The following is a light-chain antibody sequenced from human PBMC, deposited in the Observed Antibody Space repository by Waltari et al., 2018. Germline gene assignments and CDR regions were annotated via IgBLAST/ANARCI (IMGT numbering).Light chain of an antibody. CDR3: NSFTSRNTVV. Sequence: QSALTQPASVSGSPGQSITISCTGTRSDVGRFNYVAWYQQHPGKAPKLLIFDVSNRPSGFSNRFSGSKSGNTASLTISGLQAEDEADYYCNSFTSRNTVVVGGGTKLTVL. CDR1: RSDVGRFNY. CDR2: DVS. J-gene: IGLJ2*01. V-gene: IGLV2-14*01.